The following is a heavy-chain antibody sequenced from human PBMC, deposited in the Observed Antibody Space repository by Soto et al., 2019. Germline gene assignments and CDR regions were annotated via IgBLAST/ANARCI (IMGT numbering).Heavy chain of an antibody. V-gene: IGHV1-69*02. D-gene: IGHD3-10*01. CDR1: GGTFRFYT. CDR2: IIPMLRMA. Sequence: QVQLVQSGAEVKKHGSSVKVSCTASGGTFRFYTINWVRQVPGQGLEWMGRIIPMLRMANFAQKFQGRVTMTADESTSTAYLDLRSLKSEDTAVYYCATNYGSGSTHFDYWGQGTLVTVSS. CDR3: ATNYGSGSTHFDY. J-gene: IGHJ4*02.